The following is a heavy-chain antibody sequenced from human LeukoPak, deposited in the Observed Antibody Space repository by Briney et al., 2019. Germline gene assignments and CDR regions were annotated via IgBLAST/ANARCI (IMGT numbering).Heavy chain of an antibody. D-gene: IGHD6-19*01. CDR2: IYSGGST. V-gene: IGHV3-66*01. CDR3: ARGSIAVAYYYYYYMDV. CDR1: GFTFSSYA. Sequence: GGSLRLSCAASGFTFSSYAMHWVRQAPGKGLEWVSVIYSGGSTYYADSVKGRFTFSRDNSKNTLYLQMNSLRAEDTAVYYCARGSIAVAYYYYYYMDVWGKGTTVTISS. J-gene: IGHJ6*03.